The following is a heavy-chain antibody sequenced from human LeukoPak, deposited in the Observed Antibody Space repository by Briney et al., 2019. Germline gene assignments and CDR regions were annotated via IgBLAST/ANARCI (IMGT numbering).Heavy chain of an antibody. CDR2: ISWNSGSI. Sequence: PGGSLRLSCAASGFTFDDYAMHWVRQAPGKGLEWVSGISWNSGSIGYANSVKGRFTISRDNAKNSLYLQMNSLRAEDMALYYCAKGYCSSTSCYTDYWGQGTLVTVSS. V-gene: IGHV3-9*03. CDR3: AKGYCSSTSCYTDY. J-gene: IGHJ4*02. D-gene: IGHD2-2*02. CDR1: GFTFDDYA.